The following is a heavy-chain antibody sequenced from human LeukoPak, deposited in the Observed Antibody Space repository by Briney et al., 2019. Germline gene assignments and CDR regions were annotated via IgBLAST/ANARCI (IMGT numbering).Heavy chain of an antibody. V-gene: IGHV3-30*18. CDR1: GFTSSTYG. D-gene: IGHD3-22*01. Sequence: GGSLRLSCAASGFTSSTYGMHWVRQAPGKGLEWVAIISYDGSNKYYGDSVKGRFTISRDNSKNTLYLQMNSLRAEDTAVYYCAKARQKYYYDSSGYSVDYWGQGTLVTVSS. CDR3: AKARQKYYYDSSGYSVDY. J-gene: IGHJ4*02. CDR2: ISYDGSNK.